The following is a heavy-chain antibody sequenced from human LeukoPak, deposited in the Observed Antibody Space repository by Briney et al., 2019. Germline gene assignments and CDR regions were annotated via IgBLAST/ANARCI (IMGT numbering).Heavy chain of an antibody. J-gene: IGHJ4*02. CDR1: GFTFSSYA. Sequence: PGRSLRLSCAASGFTFSSYAMHWVRQAPGKGLEWVAVISYDGSNKYYADSVKGRFTISRDNSKNTLYLQMSSLRAEDTAVYYCVTDRRGILVRGTTFDYWGQGTLVTVSS. D-gene: IGHD3-10*01. CDR3: VTDRRGILVRGTTFDY. CDR2: ISYDGSNK. V-gene: IGHV3-30*14.